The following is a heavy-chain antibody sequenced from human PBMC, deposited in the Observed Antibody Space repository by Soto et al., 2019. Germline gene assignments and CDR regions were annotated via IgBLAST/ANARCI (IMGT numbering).Heavy chain of an antibody. V-gene: IGHV4-4*02. J-gene: IGHJ5*02. CDR1: GGSISSSNW. Sequence: QVQLQESGPGLVKPSGTLSLTCAVSGGSISSSNWWSWVRQPPGKGLEWIGEIYHSGSTNYNPSLKSRVTISVDKSKNQFSLKLSSVTAADTAGYYWALGYSGYGGFSALFDPWGQGTLVTVSS. CDR3: ALGYSGYGGFSALFDP. D-gene: IGHD5-12*01. CDR2: IYHSGST.